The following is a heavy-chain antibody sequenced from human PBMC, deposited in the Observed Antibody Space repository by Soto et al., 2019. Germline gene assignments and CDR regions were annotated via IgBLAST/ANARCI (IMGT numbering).Heavy chain of an antibody. CDR1: GVSISNSSYY. J-gene: IGHJ4*02. V-gene: IGHV4-39*01. Sequence: LSLTCTVSGVSISNSSYYWGWIRRPPGKGLEWIGTIYYSGITYYNPSLKSRVTISVDTSKNQFSLKLTSVTAADTAVYYCARHGSNWGQGTLVTVSS. CDR2: IYYSGIT. CDR3: ARHGSN.